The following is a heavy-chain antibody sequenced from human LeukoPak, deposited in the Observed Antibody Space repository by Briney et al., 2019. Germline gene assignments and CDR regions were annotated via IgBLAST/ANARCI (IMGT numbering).Heavy chain of an antibody. D-gene: IGHD6-13*01. CDR3: AKLAGSWYYYYYMDV. CDR2: ISGSGGST. CDR1: GFTFSSYA. Sequence: PGGSLRLSCAASGFTFSSYAMSWVRQAPGKGVEGVSAISGSGGSTYYAASVKGGFTISRDNSKNTLYLQLNSLRADDTAVYYCAKLAGSWYYYYYMDVWGKGTTVTVSS. V-gene: IGHV3-23*01. J-gene: IGHJ6*03.